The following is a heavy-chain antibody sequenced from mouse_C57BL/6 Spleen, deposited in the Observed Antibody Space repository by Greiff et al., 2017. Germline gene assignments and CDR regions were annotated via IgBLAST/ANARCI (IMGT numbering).Heavy chain of an antibody. CDR1: GYTFTDYY. J-gene: IGHJ4*01. CDR3: ANGNNAMDY. Sequence: VQLQQSGPELVKPGASVKISCKASGYTFTDYYMNWVKQSHGKSLEWIGDINPNNGGTSYNQKFKGKATLTVDKSSSTAYMELRSLTSEDSAVYYCANGNNAMDYWGQGTSVTVSS. V-gene: IGHV1-26*01. D-gene: IGHD2-1*01. CDR2: INPNNGGT.